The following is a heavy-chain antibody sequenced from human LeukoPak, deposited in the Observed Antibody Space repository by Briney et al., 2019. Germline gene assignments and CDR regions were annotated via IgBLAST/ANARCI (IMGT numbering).Heavy chain of an antibody. V-gene: IGHV3-21*01. J-gene: IGHJ6*02. CDR3: ARFPLIAARPHYYYGMDV. CDR1: GFTFSSYS. D-gene: IGHD6-6*01. CDR2: ISSSSSYI. Sequence: PGGSLRLSCAAPGFTFSSYSMNWVRQAPGKGLEWVSSISSSSSYIYYADSVKGRFTISRDNAKNSLYLQMNSLRAEDTAVYYCARFPLIAARPHYYYGMDVWGQGTTVTVSS.